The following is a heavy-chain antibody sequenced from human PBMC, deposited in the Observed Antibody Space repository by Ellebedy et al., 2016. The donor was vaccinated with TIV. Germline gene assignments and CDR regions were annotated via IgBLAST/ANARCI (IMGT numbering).Heavy chain of an antibody. CDR2: INHSGST. CDR3: ARYWVVISNYYGMDV. V-gene: IGHV4-34*01. CDR1: GGSFSGYY. Sequence: GSLRLSXAVYGGSFSGYYWSWIRQPPGKGLEWIGEINHSGSTNYNPSLKSRVTISVDTSKNQFSLKLSSVTAADTAVYYCARYWVVISNYYGMDVWGQGTTVTVSS. J-gene: IGHJ6*02. D-gene: IGHD3-22*01.